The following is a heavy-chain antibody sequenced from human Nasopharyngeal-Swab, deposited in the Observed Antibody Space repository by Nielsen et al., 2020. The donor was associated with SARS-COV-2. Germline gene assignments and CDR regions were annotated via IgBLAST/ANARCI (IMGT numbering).Heavy chain of an antibody. J-gene: IGHJ4*02. V-gene: IGHV4-39*07. CDR1: GGSISSGGYY. Sequence: SETLSLTCTVSGGSISSGGYYWGWIRQPPGKGLEWIGSIYYSGSTYYNPSLKSRVTISVDTSKNQFSLKLSSVTAADTAVYYCARDSRSGWLYWGQGTLVTVSS. CDR2: IYYSGST. CDR3: ARDSRSGWLY. D-gene: IGHD6-19*01.